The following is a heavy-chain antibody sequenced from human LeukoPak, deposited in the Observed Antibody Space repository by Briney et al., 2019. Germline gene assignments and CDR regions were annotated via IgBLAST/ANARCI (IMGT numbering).Heavy chain of an antibody. D-gene: IGHD3-10*01. Sequence: PGGSLRLSCAASGFTFSNAWMSWVRHAPGKGLEWVGRIKSKTDGGTTDYAAPVKGRFTISRDDSKNTLYLQMNSLKTEDTAVYYCTTDYYGSGSYYTQIDYWGQGTLVTVSS. V-gene: IGHV3-15*01. CDR1: GFTFSNAW. CDR3: TTDYYGSGSYYTQIDY. J-gene: IGHJ4*02. CDR2: IKSKTDGGTT.